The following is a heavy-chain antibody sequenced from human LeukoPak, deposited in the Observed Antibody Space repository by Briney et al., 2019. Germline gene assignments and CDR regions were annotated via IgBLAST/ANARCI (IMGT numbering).Heavy chain of an antibody. CDR3: ARDSGDWDAFDI. CDR2: ISPTDSAI. V-gene: IGHV3-48*03. Sequence: GGSLRLSCAASGFTFSTSEMNWVRQAPGKGLEWVSYISPTDSAIYYADSVKGRFTISRDNAKSSVFLQMNSLRAEDTAVYYCARDSGDWDAFDIWGQGTMVTVSS. CDR1: GFTFSTSE. J-gene: IGHJ3*02. D-gene: IGHD2-21*01.